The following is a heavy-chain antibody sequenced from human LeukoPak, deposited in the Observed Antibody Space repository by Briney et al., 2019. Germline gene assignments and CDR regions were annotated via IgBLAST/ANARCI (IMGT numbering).Heavy chain of an antibody. CDR1: GGSISSGY. D-gene: IGHD6-13*01. J-gene: IGHJ5*02. V-gene: IGHV4-59*01. CDR3: AMIIAAAEAGWFDP. Sequence: SETLSLTCTVSGGSISSGYWSWIRQPPGKGLEWIGYIYYSGSTNYNPSLKSRVTISVDTSKNQFSLKLSSVTAADTAVYYCAMIIAAAEAGWFDPWGQGTLVTVSS. CDR2: IYYSGST.